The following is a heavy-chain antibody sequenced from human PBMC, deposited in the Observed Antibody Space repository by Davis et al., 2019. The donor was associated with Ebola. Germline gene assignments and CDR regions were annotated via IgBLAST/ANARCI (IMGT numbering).Heavy chain of an antibody. V-gene: IGHV3-30*03. CDR3: ASASTVSLFDY. D-gene: IGHD2-15*01. J-gene: IGHJ4*02. CDR1: GFTFSSYG. Sequence: PGGSLRLSCAASGFTFSSYGMHWVRQAPGKGLEWVAVISYDGSNKYYADSVKGRFTISRDNSKNTLYLQMNSLRAEDTAVYYCASASTVSLFDYWGQGTLVTVSS. CDR2: ISYDGSNK.